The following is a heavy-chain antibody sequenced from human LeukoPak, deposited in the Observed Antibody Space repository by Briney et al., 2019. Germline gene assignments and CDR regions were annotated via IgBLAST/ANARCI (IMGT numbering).Heavy chain of an antibody. D-gene: IGHD3-10*01. CDR1: GGSISSSSYY. Sequence: SETLSLTCTVSGGSISSSSYYWGWIRQPPGKGLEWIGSIYYSGSTYYNPSLKSRVTISVDTSKNQFSLKLSSVTAADTAVYYCARNMVRGVIITYYMDVWGKGTTVTVSS. CDR3: ARNMVRGVIITYYMDV. V-gene: IGHV4-39*01. J-gene: IGHJ6*03. CDR2: IYYSGST.